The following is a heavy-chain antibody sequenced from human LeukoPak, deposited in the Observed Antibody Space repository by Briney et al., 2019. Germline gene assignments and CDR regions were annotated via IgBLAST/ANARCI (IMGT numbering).Heavy chain of an antibody. J-gene: IGHJ4*02. CDR2: INSDGSRT. CDR1: GFTFSNDW. V-gene: IGHV3-74*01. D-gene: IGHD4-17*01. CDR3: ARDRTTVTTFDY. Sequence: GGSLRLSCAASGFTFSNDWMHWVRQAPGKGLVWVSRINSDGSRTSYADSVKGRFTISRDNAKNSLYLQMNTLRAEDTAVYYCARDRTTVTTFDYWGQGTLVTVSS.